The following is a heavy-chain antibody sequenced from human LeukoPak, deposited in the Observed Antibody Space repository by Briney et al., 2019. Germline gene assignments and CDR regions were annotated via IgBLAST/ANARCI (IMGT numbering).Heavy chain of an antibody. Sequence: GASVKVSCKASGGTFSSYAISWVRQAPGQGLEWMGGIIPIFGTANYAQKFQGRVTITTDESTSTAYMELSSLRSEDTAVYYCARAGRGQLERSYYFDYWGQGTLVTVSS. CDR3: ARAGRGQLERSYYFDY. J-gene: IGHJ4*02. CDR2: IIPIFGTA. V-gene: IGHV1-69*05. CDR1: GGTFSSYA. D-gene: IGHD2-2*01.